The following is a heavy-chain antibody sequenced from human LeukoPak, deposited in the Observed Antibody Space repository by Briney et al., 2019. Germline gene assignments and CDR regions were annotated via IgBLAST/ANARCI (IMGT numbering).Heavy chain of an antibody. J-gene: IGHJ3*02. CDR2: INHSGST. D-gene: IGHD3-9*01. V-gene: IGHV4-34*01. CDR1: GGSFSGYY. CDR3: ARFQAFGRYFDWLPLNAFDI. Sequence: SETLSLTCAVYGGSFSGYYWSWIRQPPGKGLEWIGAINHSGSTNYNPSLKSRVTISVDTSKNQFSLKLSSVTAADTAVHYFARFQAFGRYFDWLPLNAFDIWGQGTMVTVSS.